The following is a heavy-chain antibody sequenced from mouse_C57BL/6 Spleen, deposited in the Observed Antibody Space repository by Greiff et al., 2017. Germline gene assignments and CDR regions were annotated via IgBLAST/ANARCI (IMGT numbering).Heavy chain of an antibody. J-gene: IGHJ2*01. CDR2: IWTGGGT. Sequence: VHLVESGPGLVAPSQSLSITCTVSGFSLTSYAISWVRQPPGQGLEWLGVIWTGGGTNYNSALKSRLSISKDNSKSQVFLKMNSLQTDDTARYYCARIYYYGSRYYFDYWGQGTTLTVSS. CDR3: ARIYYYGSRYYFDY. CDR1: GFSLTSYA. D-gene: IGHD1-1*01. V-gene: IGHV2-9-1*01.